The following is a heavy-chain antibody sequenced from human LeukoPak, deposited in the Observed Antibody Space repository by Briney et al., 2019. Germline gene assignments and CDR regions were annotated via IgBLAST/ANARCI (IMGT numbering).Heavy chain of an antibody. CDR1: GYSFTTYW. V-gene: IGHV5-51*01. J-gene: IGHJ4*02. D-gene: IGHD5-24*01. CDR2: IYPDDSDT. Sequence: GESLKISCDGSGYSFTTYWIGWVRQMPGKGLEWMGIIYPDDSDTRYSPSFQGQVTISADKSISTAYLQWSSLKASDTAMYYCARRRDGYNYDYWGQGTLVTVSS. CDR3: ARRRDGYNYDY.